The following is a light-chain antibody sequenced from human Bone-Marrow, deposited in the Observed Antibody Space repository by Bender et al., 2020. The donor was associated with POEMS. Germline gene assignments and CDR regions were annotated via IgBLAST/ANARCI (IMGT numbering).Light chain of an antibody. CDR2: EVN. CDR3: TSYTGTTGV. Sequence: QSALTQPRSVSGSPGQSVSISCTGTSGDVGGYNYVSWYQLHPGKAPKLVIYEVNQRPSGVPDRFSGSKSGNTASLTVSGLQAEDEADYYCTSYTGTTGVFGGGTKVTVL. CDR1: SGDVGGYNY. J-gene: IGLJ3*02. V-gene: IGLV2-8*01.